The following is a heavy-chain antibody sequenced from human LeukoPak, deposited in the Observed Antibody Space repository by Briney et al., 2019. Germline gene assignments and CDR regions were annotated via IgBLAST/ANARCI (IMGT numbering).Heavy chain of an antibody. CDR3: AKSQNMIQFCSRHYYYYYLDV. V-gene: IGHV4-34*01. Sequence: PSETLSLTCAVYGGSFSSHYWSWIRQPPGKGLEWIGEINHSGSTNYNPSLKSRVTISVDTSKKQFSLKLSSVTAADPAVYYCAKSQNMIQFCSRHYYYYYLDVWGKGTTVTISS. J-gene: IGHJ6*03. CDR1: GGSFSSHY. D-gene: IGHD5-18*01. CDR2: INHSGST.